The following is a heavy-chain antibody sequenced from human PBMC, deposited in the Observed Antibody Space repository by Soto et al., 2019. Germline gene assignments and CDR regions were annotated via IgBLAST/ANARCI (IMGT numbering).Heavy chain of an antibody. CDR1: GFTFSSYD. CDR2: IGTAGDT. V-gene: IGHV3-13*01. J-gene: IGHJ3*02. Sequence: GGSLRLSCAASGFTFSSYDMHWVRQATGKGLEWVSAIGTAGDTYYPGSVKGRFTISRENAKNSLYLQMNSLRAGDTAVYYCARGGYCSGGSCYSRPWAFDIWGQGTMVTVSS. D-gene: IGHD2-15*01. CDR3: ARGGYCSGGSCYSRPWAFDI.